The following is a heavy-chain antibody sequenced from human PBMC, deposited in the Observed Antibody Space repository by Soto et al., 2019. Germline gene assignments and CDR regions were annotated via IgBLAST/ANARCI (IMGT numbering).Heavy chain of an antibody. CDR2: ISGSGSST. J-gene: IGHJ4*02. CDR3: AKENGFQLIHLGASGLDS. Sequence: EVQLLESGGGLVQPGGSLRLSCAASVFSFSNYAMSWARQGPGQGLVWVSIISGSGSSTYSTGSLKGRFTISRDNSKNTLFLKMNSLRAEDTAVYYCAKENGFQLIHLGASGLDSWGQGSLVSVSS. D-gene: IGHD6-6*01. CDR1: VFSFSNYA. V-gene: IGHV3-23*01.